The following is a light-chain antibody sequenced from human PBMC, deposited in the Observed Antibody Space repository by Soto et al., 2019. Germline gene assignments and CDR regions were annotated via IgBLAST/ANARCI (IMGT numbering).Light chain of an antibody. J-gene: IGLJ1*01. CDR3: SSYTSTNTVYV. Sequence: QSVLTQPASVSGSPGQSITISCTGTSSDVGGYNYVSWYQQHPAKAPKLMIYDVSKRPSGVSNRFSGSKSGNTASLTISGLQAEDEADYYCSSYTSTNTVYVFGTGTKVTVL. V-gene: IGLV2-14*03. CDR2: DVS. CDR1: SSDVGGYNY.